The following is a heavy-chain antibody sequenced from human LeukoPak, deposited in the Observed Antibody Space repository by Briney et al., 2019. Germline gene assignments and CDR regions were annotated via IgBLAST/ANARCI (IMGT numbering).Heavy chain of an antibody. J-gene: IGHJ4*02. D-gene: IGHD3-16*02. V-gene: IGHV3-21*01. CDR2: ISSSSSYI. CDR1: GFTFSSYS. CDR3: ARGGLYDYVWGSYRPLDY. Sequence: GGSLRLSCAAYGFTFSSYSMTWVRQAPGKGLEWVSSISSSSSYIYYADSVKGRFTISRDNAKNSLYLQMNSLRAEDTAVYYCARGGLYDYVWGSYRPLDYWGQGTLVTVSS.